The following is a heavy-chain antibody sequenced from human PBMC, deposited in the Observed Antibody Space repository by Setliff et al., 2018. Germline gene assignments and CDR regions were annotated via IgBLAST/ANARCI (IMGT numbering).Heavy chain of an antibody. CDR2: VYPTGST. CDR3: ARAVDSTGYFPFWYFDL. D-gene: IGHD3-22*01. CDR1: GDSITSGSDS. V-gene: IGHV4-61*02. J-gene: IGHJ2*01. Sequence: PSETLSLTCTVSGDSITSGSDSWNWIRQPAGKGLQWIGRVYPTGSTNYDPDLRSRVTMSIDTSKNQLSLNLTSVTAADTAIYFCARAVDSTGYFPFWYFDLWGRGTLVTVSS.